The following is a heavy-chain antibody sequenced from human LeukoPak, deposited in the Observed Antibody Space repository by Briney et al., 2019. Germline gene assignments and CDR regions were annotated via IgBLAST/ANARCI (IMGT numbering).Heavy chain of an antibody. CDR2: IDWDDDK. CDR3: ARVGITSGRNHLDY. Sequence: SGPTLVNPTQTLTLTCTFSGFSLASNGMCVSWIRQPPGKALEWLARIDWDDDKYYNTSLKTRLSISKDTSKNQVVLTMTNLDPVDTATYYCARVGITSGRNHLDYWGQGTLVIVSS. D-gene: IGHD6-19*01. CDR1: GFSLASNGMC. V-gene: IGHV2-70*11. J-gene: IGHJ4*02.